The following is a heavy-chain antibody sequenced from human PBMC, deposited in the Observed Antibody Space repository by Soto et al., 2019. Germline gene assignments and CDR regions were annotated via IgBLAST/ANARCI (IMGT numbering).Heavy chain of an antibody. CDR1: GFTFSSYS. CDR3: ARGGYYDFWSGEPGRGMDV. V-gene: IGHV3-21*01. J-gene: IGHJ6*02. CDR2: ISSSSSYI. Sequence: EVQLVESGGGLVKPGGSLRLSCAASGFTFSSYSMNWVRQAPGKGLEWVSSISSSSSYIYYADSVKGRFTISRDNAKNSLYLQMNSLRAEDTAVYYCARGGYYDFWSGEPGRGMDVWGQGTTVTVSS. D-gene: IGHD3-3*01.